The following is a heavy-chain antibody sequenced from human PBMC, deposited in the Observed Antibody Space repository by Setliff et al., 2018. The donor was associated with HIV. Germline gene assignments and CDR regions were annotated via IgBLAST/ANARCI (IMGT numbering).Heavy chain of an antibody. CDR3: AGITVVTPYYFDY. J-gene: IGHJ4*02. V-gene: IGHV4-61*02. Sequence: SETLSLTCTVSGGSFSSGIYYWSWIRQPAGKGLEWIGRIYTSGSTNYNPSLKSRVAISIDTSKNQFSLKPNSVTAADTAVYYCAGITVVTPYYFDYWGQGTQVTVSS. D-gene: IGHD2-21*02. CDR2: IYTSGST. CDR1: GGSFSSGIYY.